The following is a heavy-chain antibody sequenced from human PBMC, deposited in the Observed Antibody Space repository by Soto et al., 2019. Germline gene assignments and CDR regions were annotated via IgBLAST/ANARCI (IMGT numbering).Heavy chain of an antibody. CDR1: GFTVSSNY. Sequence: HPGGSLRLSCAASGFTVSSNYMSWVRQAPGKGLEWVSVIYSGGSTYYADSVKGRFTISRDNSKNTLYLQMNSLRAEDTAVYYCAREGFSYSISSGGESYSYYYMDVWGKGTTVTVSS. D-gene: IGHD6-6*01. CDR3: AREGFSYSISSGGESYSYYYMDV. V-gene: IGHV3-66*01. J-gene: IGHJ6*03. CDR2: IYSGGST.